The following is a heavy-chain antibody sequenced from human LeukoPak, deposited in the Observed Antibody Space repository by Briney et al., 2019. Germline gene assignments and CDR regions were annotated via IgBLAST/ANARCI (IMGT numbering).Heavy chain of an antibody. Sequence: GGSLRLSCAASGFTFSSYSMNWVRQAPGKGLEWVSFISTSSSYIYYADSLKGRFTISRDNAKKSLYLQMNSLRAEDTAVYYCARGGYSYGSNWFDPWGQGTLVTVSS. V-gene: IGHV3-21*01. J-gene: IGHJ5*02. D-gene: IGHD5-18*01. CDR2: ISTSSSYI. CDR3: ARGGYSYGSNWFDP. CDR1: GFTFSSYS.